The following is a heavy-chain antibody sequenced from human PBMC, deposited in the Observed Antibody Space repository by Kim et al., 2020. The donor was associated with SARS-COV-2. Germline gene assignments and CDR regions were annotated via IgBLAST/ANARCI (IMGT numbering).Heavy chain of an antibody. J-gene: IGHJ4*02. CDR1: GGSMSGYY. D-gene: IGHD2-8*01. Sequence: SETLSLTCSVSGGSMSGYYWSWIRQSPGKGLEWIGYIHSGGSGNQNPSLKSRVTISVDTSKNQFSLKLHSVTSADTAVYYCAKYFCPDDSCANFHYWGQG. CDR3: AKYFCPDDSCANFHY. CDR2: IHSGGSG. V-gene: IGHV4-4*09.